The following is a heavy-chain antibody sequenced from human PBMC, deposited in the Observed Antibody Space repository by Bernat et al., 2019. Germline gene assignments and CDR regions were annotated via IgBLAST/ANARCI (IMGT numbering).Heavy chain of an antibody. CDR3: ARGDYYGSGSCYNLFDY. J-gene: IGHJ4*02. Sequence: EVQLLESGGGLVQPGGSLRLSCAASGFTFSSYAMSWVRQAPGKGLEWVSAISGSGGSTYYADSVKGRFTISRDNSKNTLYLQMNSLRAEDTAVYYCARGDYYGSGSCYNLFDYWGQGTLVTVSS. V-gene: IGHV3-23*01. CDR2: ISGSGGST. CDR1: GFTFSSYA. D-gene: IGHD3-10*01.